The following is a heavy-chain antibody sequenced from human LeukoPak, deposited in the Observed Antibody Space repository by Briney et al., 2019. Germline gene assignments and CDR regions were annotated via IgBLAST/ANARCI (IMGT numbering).Heavy chain of an antibody. D-gene: IGHD2-15*01. CDR3: ARAPLDYCSGGGCYMIGAFDI. CDR1: GLTFSSYY. CDR2: IYSGGST. V-gene: IGHV3-53*01. J-gene: IGHJ3*02. Sequence: GGSLRLSCAASGLTFSSYYMSWVRQAPGKGLEWASVIYSGGSTYYEDFVKGRFTISRDNSKNTLYLQMNSLSAEDTAVYYCARAPLDYCSGGGCYMIGAFDIWGQGTMVTVSS.